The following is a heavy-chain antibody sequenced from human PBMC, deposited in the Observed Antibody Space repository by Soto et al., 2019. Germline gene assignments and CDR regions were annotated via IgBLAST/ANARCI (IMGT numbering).Heavy chain of an antibody. V-gene: IGHV4-30-2*01. D-gene: IGHD2-8*01. CDR2: IYHSGST. J-gene: IGHJ5*02. CDR3: ARWWMYAPRFDP. CDR1: GGSISSGGYS. Sequence: QLQLQESGSGLVKPSQTLSLTCAVSGGSISSGGYSWSWIRQPPGKGLEWIGYIYHSGSTYYNPSLQSRVAISVDRSKNQFSLKLSSVTAADTAVYYCARWWMYAPRFDPWGPGTLVTVSS.